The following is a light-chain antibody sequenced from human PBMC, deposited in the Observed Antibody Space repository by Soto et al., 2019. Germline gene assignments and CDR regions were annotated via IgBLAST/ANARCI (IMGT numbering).Light chain of an antibody. J-gene: IGLJ1*01. Sequence: QSALTQPASVSGSPGQSITISCPGTSSDVGGYNYVSWYQQHPGKAPKLMIYDVSNRPSGVSNRFSGSKSGNMASLTISGLQAEDEADYYCSSYTSSSTHAFGNGTKVTVL. CDR3: SSYTSSSTHA. CDR1: SSDVGGYNY. CDR2: DVS. V-gene: IGLV2-14*01.